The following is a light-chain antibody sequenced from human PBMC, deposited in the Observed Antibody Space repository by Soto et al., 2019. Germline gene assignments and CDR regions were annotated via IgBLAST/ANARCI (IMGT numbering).Light chain of an antibody. Sequence: QSALTQPASVSGSPGXSITISCTGTSNDVGTYNYVSWYQQHPGKAPKLMIYEVSHRPSGVSNRFSGSKSGNTASLTISGLQTGDEAAYYCSSYSSSTTLVVFGGGTKLTVL. CDR3: SSYSSSTTLVV. J-gene: IGLJ2*01. V-gene: IGLV2-14*01. CDR2: EVS. CDR1: SNDVGTYNY.